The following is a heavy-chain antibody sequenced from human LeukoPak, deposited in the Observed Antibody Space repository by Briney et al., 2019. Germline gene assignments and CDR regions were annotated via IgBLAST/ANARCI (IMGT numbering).Heavy chain of an antibody. CDR3: PPYESSGYSRD. CDR1: GYTLTELS. Sequence: GASVKVSFKVSGYTLTELSMHWVRQAPGKGLELMGGFDPEDGETIYAEKFQSRVTMTEHTTTDRAYKEPSSLRSEDTAVYYYPPYESSGYSRDWGQGTLVTVSS. D-gene: IGHD3-22*01. V-gene: IGHV1-24*01. CDR2: FDPEDGET. J-gene: IGHJ1*01.